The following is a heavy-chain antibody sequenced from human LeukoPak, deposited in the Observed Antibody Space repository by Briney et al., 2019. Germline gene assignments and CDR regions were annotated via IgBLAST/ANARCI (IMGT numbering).Heavy chain of an antibody. Sequence: GGSLRLSCAASGFTFRTYWMSWVRQAPGKGLEWVANIKEDGSEKYYVDSVKGRFTISRDNAKNSLYLQMNSLRDEDTAVYYCARDYRSSSGWTVDYWGQGTLVTVSS. D-gene: IGHD6-19*01. CDR3: ARDYRSSSGWTVDY. V-gene: IGHV3-7*01. J-gene: IGHJ4*02. CDR1: GFTFRTYW. CDR2: IKEDGSEK.